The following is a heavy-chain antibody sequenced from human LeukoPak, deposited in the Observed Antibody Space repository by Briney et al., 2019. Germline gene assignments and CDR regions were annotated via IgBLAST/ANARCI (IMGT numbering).Heavy chain of an antibody. Sequence: AGSLRLSCAASGFTISNFAMSRVRQAPGKGLEWVSTLSGSGITTYYADSVKGRFTISREKSKNTLYLHRNSLRAEYTAVYYCAKGIYSSGWSYFDYWGQGTLVTVSS. CDR1: GFTISNFA. V-gene: IGHV3-23*01. D-gene: IGHD6-19*01. CDR2: LSGSGITT. J-gene: IGHJ4*01. CDR3: AKGIYSSGWSYFDY.